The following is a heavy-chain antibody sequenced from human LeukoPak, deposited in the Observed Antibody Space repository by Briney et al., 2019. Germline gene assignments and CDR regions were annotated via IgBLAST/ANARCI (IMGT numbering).Heavy chain of an antibody. CDR1: GFTFSSYA. Sequence: PGRSLRLSCAASGFTFSSYAMHWVRQAPGKGLEWVAVISYDRSNKYYADSVKGRFTISRDNSKNTLYLQMNSLRAEDTAVYYCARAIPSPYCGGDCYSGAFDYWGQGTLVTVSS. CDR2: ISYDRSNK. J-gene: IGHJ4*02. V-gene: IGHV3-30*04. CDR3: ARAIPSPYCGGDCYSGAFDY. D-gene: IGHD2-21*02.